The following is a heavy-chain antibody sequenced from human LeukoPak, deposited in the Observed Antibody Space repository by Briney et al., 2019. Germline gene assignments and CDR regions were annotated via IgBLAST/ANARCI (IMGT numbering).Heavy chain of an antibody. CDR1: GGSISSSSYY. J-gene: IGHJ4*02. CDR2: IYYSGST. Sequence: PSETLSLTCTVSGGSISSSSYYWGWIRQPPGKGLEWIGSIYYSGSTNYNPSLKSRVTISVDTSKNQFSLKLSSVTAADTAVYYCAREGPSLYGGNGFDYWGQGTLVTVSS. CDR3: AREGPSLYGGNGFDY. V-gene: IGHV4-39*07. D-gene: IGHD4-23*01.